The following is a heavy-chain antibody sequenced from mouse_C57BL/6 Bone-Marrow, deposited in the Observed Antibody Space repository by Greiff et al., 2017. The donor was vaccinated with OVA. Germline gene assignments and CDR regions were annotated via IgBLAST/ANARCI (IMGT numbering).Heavy chain of an antibody. CDR2: IDPNSGGT. CDR1: GFNIKDYY. J-gene: IGHJ3*01. CDR3: AVGLGRGGNLFAY. V-gene: IGHV1-72*01. D-gene: IGHD4-1*01. Sequence: QVQLQQSGAELVRPGASVKLSCTASGFNIKDYYMHWVKQRPEQGLEWIGRIDPNSGGTKYNEKFKSKATLTVDKPSSTAYMQLSSLTSEDSAVYYCAVGLGRGGNLFAYWGQGTLVTVSA.